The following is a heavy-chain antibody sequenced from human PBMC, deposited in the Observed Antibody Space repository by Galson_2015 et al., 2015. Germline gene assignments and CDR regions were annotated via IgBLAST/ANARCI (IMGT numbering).Heavy chain of an antibody. Sequence: SVKVSCKASGYTFTGYYMHWVRQAPGQGLEWMGRINPNSGGTNYAQKFQGRVTMTRDTSISTAYMELSRLRSDDTAVYYCASTPTGVPRGYYYYMDVWGKGTTVTVSS. V-gene: IGHV1-2*06. D-gene: IGHD2-2*01. CDR2: INPNSGGT. CDR1: GYTFTGYY. CDR3: ASTPTGVPRGYYYYMDV. J-gene: IGHJ6*03.